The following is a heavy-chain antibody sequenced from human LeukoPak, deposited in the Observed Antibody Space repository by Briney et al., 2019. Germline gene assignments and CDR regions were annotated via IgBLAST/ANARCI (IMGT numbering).Heavy chain of an antibody. Sequence: GGSLRLSCAASGFTFSSYSMNWVRQAPGKGLEWVSSISSSSGYIYYADSVKGRFTISRDNAKNSLYLQMNSLRAEDTAVYYCARDGSGSYYFDYWGQGTLVTVSS. CDR2: ISSSSGYI. D-gene: IGHD1-26*01. J-gene: IGHJ4*02. CDR1: GFTFSSYS. V-gene: IGHV3-21*01. CDR3: ARDGSGSYYFDY.